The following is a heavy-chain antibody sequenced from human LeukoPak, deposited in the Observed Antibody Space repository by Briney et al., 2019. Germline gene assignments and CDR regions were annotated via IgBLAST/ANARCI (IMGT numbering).Heavy chain of an antibody. Sequence: GGSLRPSCAASGFTFSSYWMHWVRQAPGKGLVWVSRVNNDGSSTSYAESAKGRFTISRDNAKNTLYLQMNSLRAEDTAVYYCARNYDILTGYPYYFDYWGQGTLVTVSS. CDR2: VNNDGSST. CDR1: GFTFSSYW. J-gene: IGHJ4*02. CDR3: ARNYDILTGYPYYFDY. V-gene: IGHV3-74*01. D-gene: IGHD3-9*01.